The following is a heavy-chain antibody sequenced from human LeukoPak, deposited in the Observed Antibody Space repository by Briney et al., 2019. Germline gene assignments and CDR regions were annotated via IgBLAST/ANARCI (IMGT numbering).Heavy chain of an antibody. Sequence: SETLSLTCAVYGGSFSGYYWSWIRQPPGKGLEWIGEINHSGSTNYNPSLKSRVTISVDTSKNQFSLKLSSVTAADTAVYYCARGTAMATICYYYYYMDVWGKGTTVTVSS. D-gene: IGHD5-18*01. J-gene: IGHJ6*03. V-gene: IGHV4-34*01. CDR3: ARGTAMATICYYYYYMDV. CDR1: GGSFSGYY. CDR2: INHSGST.